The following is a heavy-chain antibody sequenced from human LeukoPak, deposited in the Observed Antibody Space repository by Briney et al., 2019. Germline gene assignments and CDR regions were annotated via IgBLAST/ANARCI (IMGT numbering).Heavy chain of an antibody. CDR1: GFTFSTYW. CDR2: IKNDGSYT. J-gene: IGHJ4*02. CDR3: AKDSVAGNLGYFDY. V-gene: IGHV3-74*01. Sequence: GGSLRLSCAASGFTFSTYWMHWVRQAPGKGLVWVSRIKNDGSYTSYADSVKGRFTISRDNANNTLFLQMNSLRAEDTAVYYCAKDSVAGNLGYFDYWGQGTLVTVSS. D-gene: IGHD6-19*01.